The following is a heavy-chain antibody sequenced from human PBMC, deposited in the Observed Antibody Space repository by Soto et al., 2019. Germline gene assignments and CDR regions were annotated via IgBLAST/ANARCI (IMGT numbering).Heavy chain of an antibody. CDR3: ALRRDGYNGLDY. CDR1: GGSISSSSYY. D-gene: IGHD5-12*01. CDR2: IYYSGST. V-gene: IGHV4-39*01. J-gene: IGHJ4*02. Sequence: QLQLQESGPGLVKPSETLSLTCTVSGGSISSSSYYWGWIRQPPGKGLEWIGSIYYSGSTYYNPSLKSRVTISVDTSKNQFSLKLSSVTAADTAVYYCALRRDGYNGLDYWGQGTLVTVSS.